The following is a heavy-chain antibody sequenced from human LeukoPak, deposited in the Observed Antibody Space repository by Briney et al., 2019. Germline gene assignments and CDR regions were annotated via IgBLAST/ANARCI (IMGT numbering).Heavy chain of an antibody. CDR2: IYYSGST. V-gene: IGHV4-30-4*01. CDR1: GGSISSGDYC. CDR3: ARTNLEDRNFDL. Sequence: SETLSLTCTVSGGSISSGDYCWSWIRQPPGKGLEWIGYIYYSGSTYYNPSLKSRVTISVDTSKNQFSLKLSSVTAADTAVYYCARTNLEDRNFDLWGRGTLVTVSS. J-gene: IGHJ2*01.